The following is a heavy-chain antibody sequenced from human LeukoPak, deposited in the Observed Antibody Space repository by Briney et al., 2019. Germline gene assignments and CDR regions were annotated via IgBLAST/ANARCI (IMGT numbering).Heavy chain of an antibody. CDR3: AASTYYDFWSGYYGMDV. Sequence: SGKVSCKVSGYTLTELSMHWVRQAPGKGREWMGGFDPEDGETIYTQKFQGRLTMTEHTSTDTAYMELSRLRCEDTAVYYCAASTYYDFWSGYYGMDVWGQGTTVTVSS. V-gene: IGHV1-24*01. J-gene: IGHJ6*02. D-gene: IGHD3-3*01. CDR1: GYTLTELS. CDR2: FDPEDGET.